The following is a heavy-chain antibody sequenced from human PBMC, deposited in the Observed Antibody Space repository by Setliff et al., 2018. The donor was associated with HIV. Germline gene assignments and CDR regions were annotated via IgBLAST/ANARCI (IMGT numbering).Heavy chain of an antibody. J-gene: IGHJ3*02. CDR1: GFIVSNNY. D-gene: IGHD5-18*01. CDR2: IYIGGST. CDR3: AKERGYNYGRGGAFDI. V-gene: IGHV3-53*01. Sequence: QPGGSLRLSCAASGFIVSNNYMNWVRQAPGKGLEWVSVIYIGGSTFYADSVKGRFTISRDNSKNTLYLQMNSLRAEDTAMYYCAKERGYNYGRGGAFDIWGQGTMVTVSS.